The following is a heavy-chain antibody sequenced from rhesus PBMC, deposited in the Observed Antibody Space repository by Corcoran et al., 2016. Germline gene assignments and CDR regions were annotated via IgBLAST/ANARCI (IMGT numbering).Heavy chain of an antibody. CDR1: GFTFRDYY. CDR2: IRKNAKGGTV. D-gene: IGHD2-33*01. Sequence: EVRLVESGGGLVQPGGSLRLSCAASGFTFRDYYINWVRQTPGKAPEWLVFIRKNAKGGTVEYAASVKGIFTISRDDSKSIASLQMNSLKTEDTAVYYCAVVNSGYWGRGVLVTVSS. J-gene: IGHJ4*01. V-gene: IGHV3-116*02. CDR3: AVVNSGY.